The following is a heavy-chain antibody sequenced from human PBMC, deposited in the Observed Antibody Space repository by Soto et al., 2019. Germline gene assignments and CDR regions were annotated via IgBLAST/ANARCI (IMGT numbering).Heavy chain of an antibody. D-gene: IGHD1-20*01. CDR1: GFTFSSYA. Sequence: SMRLSWAAAGFTFSSYAMSWVRPAPGKGLEWVSGISWNSGSIGYADSVKGRFTISRDNAKNSLYLQMNSLRAEDTALYYRAKDMWGGITGTRFDYWGQGTLVTVSS. V-gene: IGHV3-9*01. J-gene: IGHJ4*02. CDR3: AKDMWGGITGTRFDY. CDR2: ISWNSGSI.